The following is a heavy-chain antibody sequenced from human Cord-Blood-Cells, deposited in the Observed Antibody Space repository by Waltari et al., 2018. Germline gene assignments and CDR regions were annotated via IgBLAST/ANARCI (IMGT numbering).Heavy chain of an antibody. V-gene: IGHV1-8*01. D-gene: IGHD6-13*01. CDR1: GYTFTRYD. CDR3: ARGGLLAAAGDY. Sequence: QVHLVQSAAEVEKPGASVKVSCKASGYTFTRYDLNWVRQATGQGLEWMGWMNPNSGNTGYAQKFQGRVTMTRNTSISTAYMELSSLRSEDTAVYYCARGGLLAAAGDYWGQGTLVTVSS. J-gene: IGHJ4*02. CDR2: MNPNSGNT.